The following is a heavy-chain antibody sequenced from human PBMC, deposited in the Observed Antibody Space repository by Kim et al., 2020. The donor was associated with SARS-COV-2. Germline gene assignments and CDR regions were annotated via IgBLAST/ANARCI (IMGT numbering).Heavy chain of an antibody. CDR1: GFTFSSYS. CDR2: ISSSSSYI. CDR3: ARDAPDGVLWFWELLNNAFDI. D-gene: IGHD3-10*01. Sequence: GGSLRLSCAASGFTFSSYSMNWVRQAPGKGLEWVSSISSSSSYIYYADSVKGRFTISRDNAKNSLYLQMNSLRAEDTAVYYCARDAPDGVLWFWELLNNAFDIWGQGTMVTVSS. J-gene: IGHJ3*02. V-gene: IGHV3-21*01.